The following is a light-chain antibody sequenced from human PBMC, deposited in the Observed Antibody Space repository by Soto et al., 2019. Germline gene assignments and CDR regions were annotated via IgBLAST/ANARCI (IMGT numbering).Light chain of an antibody. CDR2: DVS. Sequence: QSALTQPPSASGSPGQSVAISCTGTSSDVGGYNYVSWYQQLPGKAPKLMIYDVSKRPSGVPDRFSGSKSGNSASLTVSGLQDADEADYYCSSYAGTHIVFGTGTKLTVL. CDR3: SSYAGTHIV. CDR1: SSDVGGYNY. J-gene: IGLJ1*01. V-gene: IGLV2-8*01.